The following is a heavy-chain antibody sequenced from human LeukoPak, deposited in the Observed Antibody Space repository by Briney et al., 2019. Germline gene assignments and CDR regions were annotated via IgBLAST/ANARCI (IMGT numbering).Heavy chain of an antibody. CDR2: IYHSGST. V-gene: IGHV4-4*02. CDR3: ARGDYYYMDV. CDR1: GASISSSNW. J-gene: IGHJ6*03. Sequence: PSGTLSLTCAVSGASISSSNWWSWVRQPPGKGLEWIGEIYHSGSTNYNPSLKSRVTMSVDTSKNQFSLKLSSVTAADTAVYYCARGDYYYMDVWGKGTTVTVSS.